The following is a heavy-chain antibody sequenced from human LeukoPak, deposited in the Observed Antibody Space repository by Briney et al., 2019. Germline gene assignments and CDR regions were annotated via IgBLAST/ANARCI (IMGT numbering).Heavy chain of an antibody. CDR1: GFTFGHYW. D-gene: IGHD2-2*01. V-gene: IGHV3-21*06. CDR2: ISTGSRYI. Sequence: GGSLRLSCVVSGFTFGHYWMSWVRQAPGKGLEWVSSISTGSRYIYYTDSLRGRFTISRDDAKNTLYLQMNSLRAEDTAVYYCARADCSSSTCYLRRSWFDPWGQGTLVTVSS. CDR3: ARADCSSSTCYLRRSWFDP. J-gene: IGHJ5*02.